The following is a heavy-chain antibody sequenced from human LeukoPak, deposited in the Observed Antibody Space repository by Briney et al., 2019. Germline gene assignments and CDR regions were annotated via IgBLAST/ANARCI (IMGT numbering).Heavy chain of an antibody. Sequence: PSETLSLTCTVSGGSTSSYYWGWIRQPPGKGLEWIGYIYYSGSTNYNPSLKSRVTISVDTSKNQFSLKLSSVTAADTAVYYCARTPTISKDSNWFDPWGQGTLVTVSS. D-gene: IGHD3-3*01. J-gene: IGHJ5*02. V-gene: IGHV4-59*01. CDR2: IYYSGST. CDR1: GGSTSSYY. CDR3: ARTPTISKDSNWFDP.